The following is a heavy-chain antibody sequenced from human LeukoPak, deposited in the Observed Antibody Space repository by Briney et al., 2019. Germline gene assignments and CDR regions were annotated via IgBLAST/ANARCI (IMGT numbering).Heavy chain of an antibody. J-gene: IGHJ4*02. Sequence: SETLSLTCTVSGGSISSSSYYWGWIRQPPGKGLEWIGSTYYSGSTYYNPSLKSRVTISVDTSKNQFSLKLSSVTAADTAVYYCARHSIAARPDYWGQGTLVTVSS. CDR3: ARHSIAARPDY. V-gene: IGHV4-39*01. D-gene: IGHD6-6*01. CDR2: TYYSGST. CDR1: GGSISSSSYY.